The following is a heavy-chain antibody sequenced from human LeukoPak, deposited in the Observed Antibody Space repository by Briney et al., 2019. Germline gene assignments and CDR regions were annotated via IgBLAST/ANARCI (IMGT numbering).Heavy chain of an antibody. J-gene: IGHJ5*02. Sequence: SETLSLTCTVSGGSISSYYWSWIRQPPGKGLEWIGYIYYSGSTNYNPSLKSRVTISVDTSKNQFSLKLSSVTAADTAVYYCARDGGRAIFGVVIPRWFDPWGQGTLVTVSS. CDR2: IYYSGST. V-gene: IGHV4-59*12. CDR1: GGSISSYY. CDR3: ARDGGRAIFGVVIPRWFDP. D-gene: IGHD3-3*01.